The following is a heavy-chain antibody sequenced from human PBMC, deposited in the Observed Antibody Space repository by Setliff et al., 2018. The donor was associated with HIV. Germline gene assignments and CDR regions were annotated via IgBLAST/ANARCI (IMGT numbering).Heavy chain of an antibody. J-gene: IGHJ4*02. CDR3: ARAVNFDY. CDR2: IYVYNSERT. D-gene: IGHD6-19*01. Sequence: PSETLSLTCTVSGGSISSYYWSWIRQPPGKGLEWIGYIYVYNSERTNYNPSLTSRVTISVDTSRNQFSLKLTSVTAADTAIYYCARAVNFDYWGQGTQVTVSS. CDR1: GGSISSYY. V-gene: IGHV4-59*01.